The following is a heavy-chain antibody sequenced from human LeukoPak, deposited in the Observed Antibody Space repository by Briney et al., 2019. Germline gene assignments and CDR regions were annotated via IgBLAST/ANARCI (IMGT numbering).Heavy chain of an antibody. D-gene: IGHD3-16*02. J-gene: IGHJ4*02. CDR1: GGSFSGYY. CDR2: ISHSGST. V-gene: IGHV4-34*01. CDR3: ARKKLQDYDYVWGSYRYRGPFDY. Sequence: PSVTLSLTCAVYGGSFSGYYWSWIRQPPGKGLEWIGEISHSGSTNYNPSLKSRVTISVDTSKNQFSLKLSSVTAADTAVYYCARKKLQDYDYVWGSYRYRGPFDYWGQGTLVTVSS.